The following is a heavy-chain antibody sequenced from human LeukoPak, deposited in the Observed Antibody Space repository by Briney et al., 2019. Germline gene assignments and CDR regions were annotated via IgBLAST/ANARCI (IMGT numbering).Heavy chain of an antibody. CDR1: GDFISTGIYY. CDR2: IYHSGST. V-gene: IGHV4-38-2*02. D-gene: IGHD1-7*01. J-gene: IGHJ5*02. CDR3: ARDFLNWNYALTAQYNWFDP. Sequence: PSQTLSLTCTVSGDFISTGIYYWGWIRQPPGKGLEWIGSIYHSGSTYYNPSLKSRVTISVDTSKNQFSLKLSSVTAADTAVYYCARDFLNWNYALTAQYNWFDPWGQGTLVTVSS.